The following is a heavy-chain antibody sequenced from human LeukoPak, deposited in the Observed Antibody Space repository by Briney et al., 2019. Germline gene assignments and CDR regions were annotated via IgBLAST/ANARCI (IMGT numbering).Heavy chain of an antibody. CDR3: ARALDRSYYYVYLS. CDR1: GYTFTDFD. D-gene: IGHD3-16*01. V-gene: IGHV1-8*01. J-gene: IGHJ5*02. Sequence: ASVKVSCKASGYTFTDFDINWVRQAPGRGLEWMGWMNPNSGNTVYAQKFQGRVTMTRDTSINTGRMELTSLTPEDTAVYYCARALDRSYYYVYLSWGQGTVISVSS. CDR2: MNPNSGNT.